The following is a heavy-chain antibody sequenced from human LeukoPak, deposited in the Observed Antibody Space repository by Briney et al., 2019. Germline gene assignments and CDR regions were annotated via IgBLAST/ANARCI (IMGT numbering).Heavy chain of an antibody. J-gene: IGHJ4*02. CDR2: INPNSGGT. D-gene: IGHD3-22*01. Sequence: ASVKVSCKASGYTFTGYYMHWVRQAPGQGLEWMGWINPNSGGTNYAQKFQGRVTMTRDTSISTAYMELSRLRSDDTAVYYCARVGAPMIVVGNFDYWGQGTLVTVSS. V-gene: IGHV1-2*02. CDR1: GYTFTGYY. CDR3: ARVGAPMIVVGNFDY.